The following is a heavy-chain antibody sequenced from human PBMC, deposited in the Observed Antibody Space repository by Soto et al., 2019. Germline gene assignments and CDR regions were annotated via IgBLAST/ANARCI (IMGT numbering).Heavy chain of an antibody. CDR3: ARVPPLGSPVYYGMDV. D-gene: IGHD6-19*01. V-gene: IGHV1-46*01. CDR1: GYTFTSYY. Sequence: ASVKVSCKASGYTFTSYYMHWVRQAPGQGLEWMGIINPSGGSTSYAQKFQGRVTMTRDTSTSTVYMELSSLRSEDTAVYYCARVPPLGSPVYYGMDVWGQGTTVTVSS. CDR2: INPSGGST. J-gene: IGHJ6*02.